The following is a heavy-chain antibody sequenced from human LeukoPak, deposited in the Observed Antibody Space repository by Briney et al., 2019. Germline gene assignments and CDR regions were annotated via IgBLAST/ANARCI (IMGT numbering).Heavy chain of an antibody. CDR1: GFTFSAYA. V-gene: IGHV3-30*18. J-gene: IGHJ4*02. Sequence: GGSLRLSCAASGFTFSAYAIHWVRQAPGKGLEWVAVTSYHGSSKYYADSVKGRFTISRDNSKNTLYLQMNSLRAEDTAVYYCAKARPTVVPAALDYWGQGTLVTVSS. D-gene: IGHD2-2*01. CDR3: AKARPTVVPAALDY. CDR2: TSYHGSSK.